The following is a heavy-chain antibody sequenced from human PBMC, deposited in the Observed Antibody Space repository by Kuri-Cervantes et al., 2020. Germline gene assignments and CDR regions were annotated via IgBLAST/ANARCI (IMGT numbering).Heavy chain of an antibody. CDR3: ARGGYYYDSSGSLDY. CDR2: ISWNSGKI. Sequence: SLKISCAASGFTFDDYAMHWVRQAPGKGLEWVSGISWNSGKIGYADSVKGRFTISRDNAKNSLYLQMNSLRAADTAVYYCARGGYYYDSSGSLDYWGQGTLVTVSS. J-gene: IGHJ4*02. CDR1: GFTFDDYA. D-gene: IGHD3-22*01. V-gene: IGHV3-9*01.